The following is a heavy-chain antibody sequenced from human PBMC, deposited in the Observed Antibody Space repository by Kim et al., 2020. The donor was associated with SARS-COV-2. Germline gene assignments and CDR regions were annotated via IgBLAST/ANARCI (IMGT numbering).Heavy chain of an antibody. V-gene: IGHV4-34*13. J-gene: IGHJ6*02. D-gene: IGHD4-4*01. Sequence: SIKSRVTISVDTSKNQFSLKLSSVTAADTAVYYCARVDSNYPYYYYGMDVWGQGTTVTVSS. CDR3: ARVDSNYPYYYYGMDV.